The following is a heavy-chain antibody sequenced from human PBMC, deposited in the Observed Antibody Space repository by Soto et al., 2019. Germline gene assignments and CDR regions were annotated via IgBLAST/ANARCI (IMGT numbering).Heavy chain of an antibody. CDR1: GYSFTSYW. CDR3: AGGGVRGVITRTRDYYGMDV. Sequence: GESLKISCKGSGYSFTSYWIGWVRQMPGIGLEWMGIIYPGDSDTRYSPSFQGQVTISADKSISTAYLQWSSLKASDTAMYYCAGGGVRGVITRTRDYYGMDVWGQGTTVTVSS. V-gene: IGHV5-51*01. CDR2: IYPGDSDT. J-gene: IGHJ6*02. D-gene: IGHD3-10*01.